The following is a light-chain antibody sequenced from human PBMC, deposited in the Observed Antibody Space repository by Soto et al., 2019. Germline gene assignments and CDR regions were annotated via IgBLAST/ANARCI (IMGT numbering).Light chain of an antibody. J-gene: IGLJ2*01. CDR3: SSYAGSSIVV. V-gene: IGLV2-8*01. CDR1: SSDVGGYNF. Sequence: QSALTQPASASGSPGQSVTISCTGTSSDVGGYNFVSWYQQHPGKAPKLMIYEVSERPSGVPDRFSGSKSGNTASLTVSGLQAEDEADYYCSSYAGSSIVVFGGGTKVTVL. CDR2: EVS.